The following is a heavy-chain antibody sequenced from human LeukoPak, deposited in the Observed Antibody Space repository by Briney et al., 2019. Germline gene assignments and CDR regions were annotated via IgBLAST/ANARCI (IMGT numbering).Heavy chain of an antibody. CDR2: IYYSGST. J-gene: IGHJ4*02. Sequence: SETLSLTCTVSGGSISSSSYYWGWIRQPPGKGLEWIGSIYYSGSTYYNPSLKSRVTISVDTSKNQFSLKLSSVTAADTAVYYCARGARGSWYRSPVDYWGQGTLVTVSS. CDR3: ARGARGSWYRSPVDY. CDR1: GGSISSSSYY. D-gene: IGHD6-13*01. V-gene: IGHV4-39*07.